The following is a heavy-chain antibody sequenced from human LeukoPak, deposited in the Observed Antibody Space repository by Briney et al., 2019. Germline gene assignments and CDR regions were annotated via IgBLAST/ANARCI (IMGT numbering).Heavy chain of an antibody. Sequence: GGSLRLSCAASGFTVSSNYMSWVRQAPGKGLEWVSVIYSGGSTYYADSVKGRFTISRDNSKNTLYLQMDSLRAEDTAVYYCARDGCSYGFFDYWGQGTLVTVSS. CDR1: GFTVSSNY. CDR2: IYSGGST. J-gene: IGHJ4*02. CDR3: ARDGCSYGFFDY. D-gene: IGHD5-18*01. V-gene: IGHV3-66*01.